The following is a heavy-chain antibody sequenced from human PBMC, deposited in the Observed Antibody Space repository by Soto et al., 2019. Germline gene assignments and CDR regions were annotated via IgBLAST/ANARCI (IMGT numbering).Heavy chain of an antibody. CDR3: VTYPTPRKKIIVLVPAASWFDP. D-gene: IGHD2-2*01. Sequence: ASVKVSCKVSGYTLTELSMHWVRQAPGKGLEWMGGFDPEDGETIYAQKFQGRVTMTEDTSTDTAYMELSSLRSEDTAVYYCVTYPTPRKKIIVLVPAASWFDPWGQGTLVTVSS. CDR2: FDPEDGET. V-gene: IGHV1-24*01. J-gene: IGHJ5*02. CDR1: GYTLTELS.